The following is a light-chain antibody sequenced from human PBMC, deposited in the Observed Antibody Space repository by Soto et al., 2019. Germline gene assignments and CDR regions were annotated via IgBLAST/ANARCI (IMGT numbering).Light chain of an antibody. CDR2: EDT. CDR1: MSNIGTGYD. Sequence: QSVLTQPPSVSGAPGQRVTISCTGSMSNIGTGYDVHWYKQLPGTVPKLVIYEDTKRPSGVPDRFSASTSGTSASLAITGLRAEDEADYYCQSYDSSLSASVFGGGTKPPS. J-gene: IGLJ2*01. V-gene: IGLV1-40*01. CDR3: QSYDSSLSASV.